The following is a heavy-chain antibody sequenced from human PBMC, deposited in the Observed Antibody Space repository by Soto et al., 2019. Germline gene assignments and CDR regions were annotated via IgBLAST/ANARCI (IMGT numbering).Heavy chain of an antibody. Sequence: PGESLKISCKGVGYKFGSAWIGWVRQMPGKGLEWMGIIKPGTSDIRYSPSCRGHVTISADEAVSTAYLQWSSLKASDTAMYYCARQLSHTCDSWGQGTLVTVS. J-gene: IGHJ4*02. CDR1: GYKFGSAW. CDR3: ARQLSHTCDS. CDR2: IKPGTSDI. V-gene: IGHV5-51*01.